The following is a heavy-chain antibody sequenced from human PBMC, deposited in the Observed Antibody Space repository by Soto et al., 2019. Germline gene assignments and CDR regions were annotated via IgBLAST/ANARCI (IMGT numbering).Heavy chain of an antibody. V-gene: IGHV4-39*01. CDR2: IYYSGST. J-gene: IGHJ6*02. D-gene: IGHD2-15*01. CDR3: ARPERGRIYYYGMDV. CDR1: GGSISSSSYY. Sequence: PSETLSLTCTVSGGSISSSSYYWGWIRQPPGKGLEWIGSIYYSGSTYYNPSLKSRVTISVDTSKNQFSLKLSSVTAADTAVYYCARPERGRIYYYGMDVWGQGTTVTVSS.